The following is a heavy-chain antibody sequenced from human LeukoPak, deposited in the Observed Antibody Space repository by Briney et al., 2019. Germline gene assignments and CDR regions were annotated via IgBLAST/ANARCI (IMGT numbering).Heavy chain of an antibody. CDR2: IYISRGT. J-gene: IGHJ5*02. V-gene: IGHV4-4*07. Sequence: PSETLSLTCSVSGVSISGYYWSWIRQPAGKGLEWIGRIYISRGTNYNPSLRSRVIMSVDTSKNQFSLQLSSVTAADTAVYYCARGVDFWSGYYTRNWFDPWGQGTLVTVSS. CDR1: GVSISGYY. CDR3: ARGVDFWSGYYTRNWFDP. D-gene: IGHD3-3*01.